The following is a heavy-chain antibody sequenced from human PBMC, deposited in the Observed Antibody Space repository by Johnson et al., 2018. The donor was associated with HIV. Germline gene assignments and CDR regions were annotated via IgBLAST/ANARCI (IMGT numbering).Heavy chain of an antibody. Sequence: VQLVESGGGLIQPGGSLRLSCAASGFSFDSHAINWVRQAPGKGLQWVSVIYSGGSTYYADAVKGRFTISRDNSKNTLYLQMNSLRAEDTAVYYCARDASRGYGSELDAFDIWGQGTMVTVSS. J-gene: IGHJ3*02. CDR2: IYSGGST. CDR3: ARDASRGYGSELDAFDI. CDR1: GFSFDSHA. D-gene: IGHD3-10*01. V-gene: IGHV3-53*01.